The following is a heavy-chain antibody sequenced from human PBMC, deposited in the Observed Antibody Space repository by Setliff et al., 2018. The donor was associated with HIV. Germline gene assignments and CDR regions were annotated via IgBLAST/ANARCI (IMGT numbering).Heavy chain of an antibody. CDR3: ARLSSGYKNWYFDL. V-gene: IGHV4-39*01. CDR1: VGSISSSSYY. CDR2: VYYSGNT. Sequence: SETLALTCTDSVGSISSSSYYWGWIRHPPGKGLEWIGSVYYSGNTYNNPTLKSRVTISVDTSKNQFSLKLSSVTAADTAVYYCARLSSGYKNWYFDLWGRGTLVTVSS. D-gene: IGHD3-22*01. J-gene: IGHJ2*01.